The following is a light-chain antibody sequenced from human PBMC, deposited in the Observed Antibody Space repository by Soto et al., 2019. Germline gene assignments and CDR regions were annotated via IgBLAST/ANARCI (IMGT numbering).Light chain of an antibody. V-gene: IGKV3-20*01. CDR1: ETISSNY. Sequence: EIVLTQSPGTLSLSPGERATLSCRASETISSNYFAWYQQKPGQAPRLLVYGASSRATGIPDRFSGSVSGTDFTLTISGLEPEDFAVYFCQQYGTSPTTFGQGTRVEIK. J-gene: IGKJ5*01. CDR3: QQYGTSPTT. CDR2: GAS.